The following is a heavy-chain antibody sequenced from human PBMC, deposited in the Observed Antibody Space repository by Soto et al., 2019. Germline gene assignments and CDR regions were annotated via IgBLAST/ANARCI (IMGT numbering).Heavy chain of an antibody. Sequence: LILSCAASGFTFSSYGMHWVRQAPGKGLEWVAVIWYDGSSKYYADSVKGRFTISRDNTKNSVSLQMNTLRAEDTAVYYCAREDSIIIPAVSDFWGQGTLVTVSS. CDR1: GFTFSSYG. J-gene: IGHJ4*02. CDR3: AREDSIIIPAVSDF. D-gene: IGHD2-2*01. CDR2: IWYDGSSK. V-gene: IGHV3-33*01.